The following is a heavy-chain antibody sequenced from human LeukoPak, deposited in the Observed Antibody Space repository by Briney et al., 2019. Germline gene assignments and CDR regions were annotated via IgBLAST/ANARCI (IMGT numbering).Heavy chain of an antibody. CDR3: ARGLIVTSGYSYGPAADY. CDR2: ISSSGSTI. Sequence: GGSLRLSCAASGFTFSDYYMSWIRQAPGKGLEWVSYISSSGSTIYYADSVKGRFTISRDNAKNSLYLQMNSLRAEDTAVYYCARGLIVTSGYSYGPAADYWGQGTLVTVSS. CDR1: GFTFSDYY. D-gene: IGHD5-18*01. V-gene: IGHV3-11*01. J-gene: IGHJ4*02.